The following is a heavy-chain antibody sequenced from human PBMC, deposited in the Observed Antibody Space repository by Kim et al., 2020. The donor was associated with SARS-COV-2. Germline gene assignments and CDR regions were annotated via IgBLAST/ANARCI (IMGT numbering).Heavy chain of an antibody. CDR1: GGSISSYY. CDR2: IYYSGRP. CDR3: ARGVLITIFGVVREFDY. Sequence: SETLSLTCTVSGGSISSYYWSWIRQPPGKGLEWIGYIYYSGRPNYNPSLKSRVTISVDTSKNQFSLKLRSVTAADTAVYYCARGVLITIFGVVREFDYWGQGTLVTVSS. D-gene: IGHD3-3*01. V-gene: IGHV4-59*01. J-gene: IGHJ4*02.